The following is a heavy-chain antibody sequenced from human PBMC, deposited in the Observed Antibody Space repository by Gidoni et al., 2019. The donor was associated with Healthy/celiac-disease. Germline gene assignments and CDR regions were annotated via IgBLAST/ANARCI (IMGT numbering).Heavy chain of an antibody. CDR2: GGST. CDR3: LSGGSQIAVRNDGAKGY. D-gene: IGHD6-19*01. V-gene: IGHV3-64D*06. J-gene: IGHJ4*02. Sequence: GGSTYYADSVKGRFTISRDNSKNTLYLQMSSLRAEDTAVYYCLSGGSQIAVRNDGAKGYWGQGTLVTVSS.